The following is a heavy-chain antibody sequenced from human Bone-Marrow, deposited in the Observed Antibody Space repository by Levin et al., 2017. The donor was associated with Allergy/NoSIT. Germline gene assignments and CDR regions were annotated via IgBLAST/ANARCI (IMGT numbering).Heavy chain of an antibody. J-gene: IGHJ4*02. Sequence: PGESLKISCAASGFTFSDYYMSWIRQAPGKGLEWVSYISSSGSTIYYADSVKGRFTISRDNAKNSLYLQMNSLRAEDTAVYYCSGFFQSSGWYGEGFDYWGQGTLVTVSS. V-gene: IGHV3-11*01. D-gene: IGHD6-19*01. CDR3: SGFFQSSGWYGEGFDY. CDR2: ISSSGSTI. CDR1: GFTFSDYY.